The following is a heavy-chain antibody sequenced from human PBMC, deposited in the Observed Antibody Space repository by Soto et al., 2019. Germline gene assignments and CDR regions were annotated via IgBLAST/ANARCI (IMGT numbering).Heavy chain of an antibody. CDR3: ARTPYSSSSAVDY. Sequence: QVQLQESGPGLVKPSETLSLTCTVSGGSIRSDYWHWIRQPPEKGLEWIGFIYFGGSTTYTPSLESRVRISLDTSKNQFSLKLSSVTAADTAVYYCARTPYSSSSAVDYWGQGTLVSVSS. J-gene: IGHJ4*02. CDR2: IYFGGST. CDR1: GGSIRSDY. V-gene: IGHV4-59*08. D-gene: IGHD6-13*01.